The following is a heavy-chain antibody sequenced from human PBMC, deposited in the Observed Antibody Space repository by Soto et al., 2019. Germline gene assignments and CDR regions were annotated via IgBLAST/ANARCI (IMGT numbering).Heavy chain of an antibody. J-gene: IGHJ5*01. D-gene: IGHD2-21*02. Sequence: LRLSCAVSGFSFSPSTVTWVRQAPGKGLEWVSAIGDSGLSTYYTDVVKGRFTISRDNSNSMVFLQMNSLTAEDAAMYYCAKGDYGDFLWFDSWGPGTQVTVSS. CDR3: AKGDYGDFLWFDS. CDR1: GFSFSPST. V-gene: IGHV3-23*01. CDR2: IGDSGLST.